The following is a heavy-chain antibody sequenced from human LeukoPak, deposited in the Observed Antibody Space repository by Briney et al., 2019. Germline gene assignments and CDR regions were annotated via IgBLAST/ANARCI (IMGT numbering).Heavy chain of an antibody. Sequence: PSETLSLTCTVSGGSISSSSYYWGWIRQPPGKGLEWIGSIYYSGSTYYNPSLKSRVTISVDTSKNQFSLKLISVTAADTAVYYCARGGTVVVPAAIWFDPWGQGTLVTVSS. CDR3: ARGGTVVVPAAIWFDP. CDR1: GGSISSSSYY. J-gene: IGHJ5*02. D-gene: IGHD2-2*01. CDR2: IYYSGST. V-gene: IGHV4-39*07.